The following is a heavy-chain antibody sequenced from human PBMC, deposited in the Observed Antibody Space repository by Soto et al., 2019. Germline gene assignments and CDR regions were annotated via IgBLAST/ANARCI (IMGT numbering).Heavy chain of an antibody. CDR2: IIPIFGTA. D-gene: IGHD6-6*01. CDR3: ARDREAARPNYYYYGMDV. J-gene: IGHJ6*02. Sequence: VASVKVSCKASGGTFSSYAISWVRQAPGQGLEWMGGIIPIFGTANYAQKFQGRVTITADESTSTAYMELSSLRSEDTAVYYCARDREAARPNYYYYGMDVWGQGTTVTVSS. CDR1: GGTFSSYA. V-gene: IGHV1-69*13.